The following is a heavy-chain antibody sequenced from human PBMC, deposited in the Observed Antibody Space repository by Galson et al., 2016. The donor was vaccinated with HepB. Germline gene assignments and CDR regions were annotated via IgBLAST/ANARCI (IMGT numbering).Heavy chain of an antibody. CDR2: INPRGGST. CDR3: ARGRPYYDDIGGDAFDI. D-gene: IGHD3-22*01. CDR1: GGTFSSYA. V-gene: IGHV1-46*01. J-gene: IGHJ3*02. Sequence: SVKVSCKASGGTFSSYAISWVRQAPGQGLEWMGVINPRGGSTKYAQKFQGRVTMTSDTSTSTFYMDVSSLRPEDTAVFFCARGRPYYDDIGGDAFDIWGQGTTVTVSS.